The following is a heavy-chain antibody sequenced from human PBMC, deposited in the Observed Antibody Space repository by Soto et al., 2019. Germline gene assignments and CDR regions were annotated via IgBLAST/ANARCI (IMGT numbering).Heavy chain of an antibody. CDR2: LIPIFGTT. V-gene: IGHV1-69*06. J-gene: IGHJ5*02. Sequence: SVKVSCKASGGTFGSDAITWVRQAPGQGLEWGGRLIPIFGTTNYAQSLQGRVTISADKSTLTSYMELHSLTSDDTALYYCARDRTDSGYYTNWLDPWGQ. D-gene: IGHD3-22*01. CDR3: ARDRTDSGYYTNWLDP. CDR1: GGTFGSDA.